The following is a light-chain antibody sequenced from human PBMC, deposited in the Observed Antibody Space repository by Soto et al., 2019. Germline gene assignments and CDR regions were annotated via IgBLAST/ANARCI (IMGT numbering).Light chain of an antibody. Sequence: QSVLTQPPSVSGAPGQRVTISCTGSSSNIVSGYDVHWYQQLPGTAPKLLIYGNTNRPSGVPDRFSGSKSGTSASLAITGLQAEDEADYYCQSYDSSLSDWVFGGGTKLTVL. CDR2: GNT. CDR1: SSNIVSGYD. CDR3: QSYDSSLSDWV. J-gene: IGLJ3*02. V-gene: IGLV1-40*01.